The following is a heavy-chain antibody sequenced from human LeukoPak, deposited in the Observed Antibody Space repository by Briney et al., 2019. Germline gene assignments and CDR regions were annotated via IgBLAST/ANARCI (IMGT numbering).Heavy chain of an antibody. CDR1: GITFTNSW. Sequence: PGGSLRLSCGVSGITFTNSWMGWVRQAPGKGLEWVGRIKSETDGGTTDYAAPVKGRFTISRDDSKNLLYLQMNTLKIEDTAVYYCATETYYNYIWGTYPYWGQGTLVTVSS. J-gene: IGHJ4*02. CDR2: IKSETDGGTT. CDR3: ATETYYNYIWGTYPY. V-gene: IGHV3-15*01. D-gene: IGHD3-16*01.